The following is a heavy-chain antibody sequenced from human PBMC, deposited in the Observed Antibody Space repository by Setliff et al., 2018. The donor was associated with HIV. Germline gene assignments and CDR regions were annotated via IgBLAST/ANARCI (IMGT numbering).Heavy chain of an antibody. V-gene: IGHV4-34*01. J-gene: IGHJ4*02. Sequence: PSETLSLTCAVYGGSFSGYYWSWIRQPPGKGLEWIGEINHSGSTNYNPSLKSRVTISVDKSKNQFSLKLTSVTAADTAVYNCARHLAEADRYRFSRVHGALKHWGQGTLVTVSS. CDR3: ARHLAEADRYRFSRVHGALKH. CDR1: GGSFSGYY. CDR2: INHSGST. D-gene: IGHD3-16*02.